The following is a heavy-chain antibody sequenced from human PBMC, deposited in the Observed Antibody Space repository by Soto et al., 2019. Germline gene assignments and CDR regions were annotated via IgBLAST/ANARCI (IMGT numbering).Heavy chain of an antibody. CDR1: GFTLSSYW. Sequence: EVQLVESGGGLVQPGGSLRLSCAASGFTLSSYWMHWVRQAPGKGLVWVSRINIDGSSTSYADSVKGRFTISRDNAKNTLSLQVNSLRAEDTAVYYCARSRYGYNFVGDCWGQGTLVTVSS. J-gene: IGHJ4*02. CDR3: ARSRYGYNFVGDC. CDR2: INIDGSST. D-gene: IGHD5-12*01. V-gene: IGHV3-74*01.